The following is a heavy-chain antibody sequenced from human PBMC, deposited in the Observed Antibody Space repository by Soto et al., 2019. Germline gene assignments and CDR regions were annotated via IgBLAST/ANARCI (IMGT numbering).Heavy chain of an antibody. CDR3: ARLVSPYDYYMDV. CDR1: GFTVSDYY. Sequence: GGSLRLSCAASGFTVSDYYMSWIRQAPGKGLEWVSYISSSGSTIYYADSVKGRFTISRDNAKNSLYLQMNSLRAEDTAVYYCARLVSPYDYYMDVWGKGTTVTVSS. V-gene: IGHV3-11*01. CDR2: ISSSGSTI. J-gene: IGHJ6*03. D-gene: IGHD6-13*01.